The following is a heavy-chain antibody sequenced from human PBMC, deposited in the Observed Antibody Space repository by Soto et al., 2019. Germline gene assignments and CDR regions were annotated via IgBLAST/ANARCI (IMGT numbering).Heavy chain of an antibody. V-gene: IGHV1-18*01. CDR3: ARYFWSGQLPFYFDQ. D-gene: IGHD3-3*01. CDR2: ISAYNGNT. J-gene: IGHJ4*02. CDR1: GYTFNSYG. Sequence: ASVKVSCKASGYTFNSYGVSWVRQAPGQRLEWMGWISAYNGNTKYSQNLQGRVTMTIDTTTSSAYLEVRSLRSDDTAIYYCARYFWSGQLPFYFDQWGQGTLVTVSS.